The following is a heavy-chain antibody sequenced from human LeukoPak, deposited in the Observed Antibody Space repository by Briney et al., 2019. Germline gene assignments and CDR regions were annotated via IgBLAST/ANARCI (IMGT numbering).Heavy chain of an antibody. CDR3: ARDPPIYYDFWSGSL. J-gene: IGHJ4*02. D-gene: IGHD3-3*01. CDR2: IIPIFGTA. V-gene: IGHV1-69*13. CDR1: GGTFSSYA. Sequence: ASVKVSCKASGGTFSSYAISWVRQAPGQGLEWMGGIIPIFGTANYAQKFQGRVTITEDESTSTAYMELSSLRSEDTAVYYCARDPPIYYDFWSGSLWGQGTLVTVSS.